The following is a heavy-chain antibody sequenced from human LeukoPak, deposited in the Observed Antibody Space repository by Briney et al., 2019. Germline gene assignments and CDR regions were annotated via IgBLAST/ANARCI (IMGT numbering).Heavy chain of an antibody. V-gene: IGHV3-21*01. CDR2: ISSSSSYI. D-gene: IGHD6-13*01. J-gene: IGHJ5*02. CDR1: GFTFSSYS. Sequence: GGSLRLSCAASGFTFSSYSMNWVRQAPGKGLEWVSSISSSSSYIYYADSVKGRFTISRDNAKNSLYLQMNSLRAEDTAVYYCARGVAAAGANWFDPGAREPWSPSPQ. CDR3: ARGVAAAGANWFDP.